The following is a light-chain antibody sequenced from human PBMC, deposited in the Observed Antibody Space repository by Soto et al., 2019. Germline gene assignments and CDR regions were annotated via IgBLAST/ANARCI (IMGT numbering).Light chain of an antibody. CDR3: QSFDSNLRAYV. V-gene: IGLV1-40*01. CDR2: NNL. J-gene: IGLJ1*01. CDR1: SSNFGAGYE. Sequence: QSVLTQPPSVSGAPGQRVTISCTGSSSNFGAGYEVHWYKQLPGAAPTLVIFNNLNRPSGVPERFSGSKSGTSASLVISGLQAEDEADYYCQSFDSNLRAYVFGSGTKLTVL.